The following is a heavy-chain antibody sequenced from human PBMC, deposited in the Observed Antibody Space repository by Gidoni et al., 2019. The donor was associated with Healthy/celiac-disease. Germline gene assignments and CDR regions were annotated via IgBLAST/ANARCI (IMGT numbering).Heavy chain of an antibody. CDR3: VKGFRIAAAVYFDY. CDR1: GFTFSSYA. V-gene: IGHV3-64D*06. CDR2: MSSNGGST. Sequence: EVQLVESGGGLVQPGWSLSLSCSASGFTFSSYAMHWVRQAPGKGLEYVSAMSSNGGSTYYADSVKGRFTISRDNSKNTLYLQMSSLRAEDTAVYYCVKGFRIAAAVYFDYWGQGTLVTVSS. J-gene: IGHJ4*02. D-gene: IGHD6-13*01.